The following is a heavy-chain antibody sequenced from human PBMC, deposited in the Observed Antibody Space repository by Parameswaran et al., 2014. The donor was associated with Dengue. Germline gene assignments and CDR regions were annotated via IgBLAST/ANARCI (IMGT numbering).Heavy chain of an antibody. Sequence: SLKISCAASGFTFSRYGMHWVRQAPGKGLEWVAVISYDGSNKYYADSVKGRFTISRDNSKNTLYLQMNSLRAEDTAVYYCAKDLGKMGKVGRDVWGQGTTVTVSS. CDR2: ISYDGSNK. D-gene: IGHD3-10*01. CDR3: AKDLGKMGKVGRDV. J-gene: IGHJ6*02. V-gene: IGHV3-30*18. CDR1: GFTFSRYG.